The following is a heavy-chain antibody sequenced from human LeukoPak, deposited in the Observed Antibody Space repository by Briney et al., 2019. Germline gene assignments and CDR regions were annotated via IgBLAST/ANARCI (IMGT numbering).Heavy chain of an antibody. J-gene: IGHJ4*02. V-gene: IGHV1-18*01. CDR2: ISAYNGNT. CDR3: ARDYLDDYVWGSYRGYFDY. Sequence: ASVKVSCKASGYTFTSYGISWVRQAPGQGLEWMGWISAYNGNTNYAQKLQGRVTMTTDTSTSTAYMELSSLRSEDTAVYYCARDYLDDYVWGSYRGYFDYWGQGTLVTVSS. CDR1: GYTFTSYG. D-gene: IGHD3-16*02.